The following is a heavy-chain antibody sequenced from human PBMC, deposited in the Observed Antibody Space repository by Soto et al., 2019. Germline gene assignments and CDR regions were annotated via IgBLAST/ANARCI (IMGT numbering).Heavy chain of an antibody. CDR1: GGSISSGPYS. CDR2: VYHSGSV. V-gene: IGHV4-30-2*01. Sequence: SETLSLTCTVSGGSISSGPYSWSWIRQPPGKALEWIGHVYHSGSVHYNPSLKSRVTISSDGSKNQISLKVNSVTAADTAVYFCARIGGLNAYGLYDNVGGWLDPWGPGAIATVSS. D-gene: IGHD3-16*01. CDR3: ARIGGLNAYGLYDNVGGWLDP. J-gene: IGHJ5*02.